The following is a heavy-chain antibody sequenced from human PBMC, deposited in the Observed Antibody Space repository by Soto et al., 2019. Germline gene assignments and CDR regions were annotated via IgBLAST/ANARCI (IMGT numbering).Heavy chain of an antibody. Sequence: EVQLVESGGGLVKPGGSLRLSCAASGFTFSSYSMNWVRQAPGKGLEWVSSISSSSSYIYYADSVKGRFTISRDNAKNSLYLQMNSLRAEDTAVYYCAREKDYGDYGAFDIWGQGTMVTVSS. D-gene: IGHD4-17*01. CDR2: ISSSSSYI. CDR3: AREKDYGDYGAFDI. J-gene: IGHJ3*02. V-gene: IGHV3-21*01. CDR1: GFTFSSYS.